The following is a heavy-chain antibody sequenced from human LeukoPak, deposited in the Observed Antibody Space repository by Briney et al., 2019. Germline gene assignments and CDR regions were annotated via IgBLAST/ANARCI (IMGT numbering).Heavy chain of an antibody. V-gene: IGHV3-48*03. CDR1: GFTFSSYE. CDR3: ARGHPYDSSGHYPTQFDY. CDR2: ISHSGSTI. Sequence: PGGSLRLSCADSGFTFSSYEMNWVRQAPGKGLEWVAYISHSGSTIYYAHSVKGRFTISRDNAKSSLYLRMNSLRAEDTAVYYCARGHPYDSSGHYPTQFDYWGQGTLVTVSS. D-gene: IGHD3-22*01. J-gene: IGHJ4*02.